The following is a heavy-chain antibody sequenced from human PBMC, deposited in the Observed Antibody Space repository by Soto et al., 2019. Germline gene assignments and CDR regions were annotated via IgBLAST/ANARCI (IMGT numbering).Heavy chain of an antibody. D-gene: IGHD2-2*01. J-gene: IGHJ4*02. CDR2: ITGSGDKT. CDR3: ARDCSSSSCSVWRY. Sequence: GGSLRLSCASSGFSLKNYAMTWVRQAPGKGLEWVSGITGSGDKTYYADSVKGRFIISRDNSENTLYLQMNSLRAEDTALYYCARDCSSSSCSVWRYWGQGTQVTVSS. V-gene: IGHV3-23*01. CDR1: GFSLKNYA.